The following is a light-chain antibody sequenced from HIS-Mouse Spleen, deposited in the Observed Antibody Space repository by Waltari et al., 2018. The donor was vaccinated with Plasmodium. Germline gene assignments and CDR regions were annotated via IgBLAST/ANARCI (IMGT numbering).Light chain of an antibody. CDR2: SNR. J-gene: IGLJ3*02. Sequence: QSVVTQPPSASGTPGQRVTISCSGSSSNIGSNYVYWYQQPPGTAPKLLIYSNRQRPSGVPVRFFVSKSVPSPSLAISWLRSEDEADYYCAAWDDSLIGRVFGGGTKLTVL. CDR1: SSNIGSNY. V-gene: IGLV1-47*02. CDR3: AAWDDSLIGRV.